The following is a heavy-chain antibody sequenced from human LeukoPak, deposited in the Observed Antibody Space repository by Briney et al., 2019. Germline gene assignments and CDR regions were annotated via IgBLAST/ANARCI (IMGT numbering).Heavy chain of an antibody. V-gene: IGHV7-4-1*02. J-gene: IGHJ6*02. CDR2: INTNTGNP. CDR1: GYTFTSYA. CDR3: ARDPTEYSSSWYGYYYYYGMDV. D-gene: IGHD6-13*01. Sequence: ASVKVSCKASGYTFTSYAMNWVRQAPGQGLEWMGWINTNTGNPTYAQGFTGRFVFPLDTSVSTAYLQISSLKAEDSAVYYCARDPTEYSSSWYGYYYYYGMDVWGQGTTVTVSS.